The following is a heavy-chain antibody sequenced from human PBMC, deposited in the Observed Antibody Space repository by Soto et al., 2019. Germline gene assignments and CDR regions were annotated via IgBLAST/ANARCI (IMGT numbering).Heavy chain of an antibody. CDR2: INPSGGST. Sequence: ASVKVSCKASGYTFTSSYMHWVRQAPGQGFEWMGMINPSGGSTTYAQKFQGRVTMTRNTSISTAYMELSSLRSEDTAVYYCARGPEQLLWFGELTEDYYYMDVWGKGTTVTVSS. CDR1: GYTFTSSY. V-gene: IGHV1-46*01. D-gene: IGHD3-10*01. J-gene: IGHJ6*03. CDR3: ARGPEQLLWFGELTEDYYYMDV.